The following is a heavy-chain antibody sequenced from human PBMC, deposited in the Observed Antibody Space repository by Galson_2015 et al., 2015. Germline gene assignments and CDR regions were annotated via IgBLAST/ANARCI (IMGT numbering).Heavy chain of an antibody. Sequence: SLRLSCAASGFTFSDYYMSWIRQAPGKGLEWVSYISSSGSTIYYADSVKGRFTISRDNAKNSLYLQMNSLRAEDTAVYYCARAPNSGYVVVYYFDYWGQGTLVTVSS. V-gene: IGHV3-11*01. D-gene: IGHD5-12*01. J-gene: IGHJ4*02. CDR1: GFTFSDYY. CDR3: ARAPNSGYVVVYYFDY. CDR2: ISSSGSTI.